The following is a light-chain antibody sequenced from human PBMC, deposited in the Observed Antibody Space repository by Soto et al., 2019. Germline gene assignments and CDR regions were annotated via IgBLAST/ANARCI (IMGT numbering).Light chain of an antibody. CDR2: DVS. V-gene: IGLV2-14*01. CDR1: SSDVGGYNY. Sequence: QSALTQPASVSGSPGQSITISCTGTSSDVGGYNYVSWYQQHPGKAPKLMIYDVSNRPSGVSNRFSGSKSGNTASLTISGLQAEYAADYYCSSYTSSRTLLYVFGTGTKLTVL. CDR3: SSYTSSRTLLYV. J-gene: IGLJ1*01.